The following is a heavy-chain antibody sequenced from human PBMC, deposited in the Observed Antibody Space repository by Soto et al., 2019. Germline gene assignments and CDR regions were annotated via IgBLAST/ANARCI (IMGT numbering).Heavy chain of an antibody. CDR1: GGSISSYY. V-gene: IGHV4-59*01. CDR2: IYYSGST. CDR3: ARDASRIAARPYYYYYMDF. Sequence: PSETLSLTCTVSGGSISSYYWSWIRQPPGKGLEWIGYIYYSGSTNYNPSLKSRVTISVDTSKNQFSLKLSSVTAADTAVYYCARDASRIAARPYYYYYMDFWGKGTMVTVSS. D-gene: IGHD6-6*01. J-gene: IGHJ6*03.